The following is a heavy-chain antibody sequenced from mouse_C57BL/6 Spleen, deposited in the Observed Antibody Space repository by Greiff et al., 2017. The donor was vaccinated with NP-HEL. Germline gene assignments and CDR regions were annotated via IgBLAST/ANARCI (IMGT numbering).Heavy chain of an antibody. D-gene: IGHD2-2*01. CDR1: GYTFTSYW. Sequence: QVQLQQPGAELVKPGASVKLSCKASGYTFTSYWMHWVKQRPGQGLEWIGMIPPNSGSTNYNEKFKSKATLTVDKSSSTAYMQLSSLTSEDSAVYYCARYGWLRRNYYAMDYWGQGTSVTVSS. CDR2: IPPNSGST. J-gene: IGHJ4*01. CDR3: ARYGWLRRNYYAMDY. V-gene: IGHV1-64*01.